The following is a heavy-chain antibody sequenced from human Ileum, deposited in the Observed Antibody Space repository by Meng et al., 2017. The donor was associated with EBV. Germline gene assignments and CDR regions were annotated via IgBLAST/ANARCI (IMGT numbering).Heavy chain of an antibody. V-gene: IGHV1-2*04. J-gene: IGHJ4*02. Sequence: QVHLVQYGAEVKKPGASVKVSCKASGYTFTGYYMHWVRQAPGQGLEWMGWINPNSGGTNYAQKFQGWVTMTRDTSISTAYMELSRLRSDDTAVYYCARDWEGSWAVFDYWGQGTLVTVSS. CDR1: GYTFTGYY. CDR2: INPNSGGT. CDR3: ARDWEGSWAVFDY. D-gene: IGHD6-13*01.